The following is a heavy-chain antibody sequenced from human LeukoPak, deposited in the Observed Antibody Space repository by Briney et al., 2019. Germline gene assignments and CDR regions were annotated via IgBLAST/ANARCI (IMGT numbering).Heavy chain of an antibody. CDR1: GYTFTSYD. Sequence: ASVKVSCKASGYTFTSYDINWVRQATGQGLEWMGWMNPNSGNTGYAQKFQGRVTMTRNTSISTAYMELSSLRSEDTAVYYCARHSSGWYGGGFDYWGQGTLVTVSS. D-gene: IGHD6-19*01. J-gene: IGHJ4*02. CDR2: MNPNSGNT. CDR3: ARHSSGWYGGGFDY. V-gene: IGHV1-8*01.